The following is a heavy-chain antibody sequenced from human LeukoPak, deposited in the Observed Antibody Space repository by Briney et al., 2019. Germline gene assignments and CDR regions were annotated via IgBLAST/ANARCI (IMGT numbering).Heavy chain of an antibody. CDR2: ISYDGSNK. CDR3: ARVAGVVVIDFDY. V-gene: IGHV3-30*03. J-gene: IGHJ4*02. Sequence: GGSLRLSCAASGFTFSSYGMHWVRQAPGKGLEWVAVISYDGSNKYYADSVKGRFTISRDNSKNTLYLQMNSLRAEDTAVYYCARVAGVVVIDFDYWGQGTLVTVSS. CDR1: GFTFSSYG. D-gene: IGHD3-22*01.